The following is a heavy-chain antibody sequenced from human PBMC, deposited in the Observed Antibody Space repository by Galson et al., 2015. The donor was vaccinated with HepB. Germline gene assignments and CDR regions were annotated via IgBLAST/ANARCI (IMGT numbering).Heavy chain of an antibody. CDR3: AKGDGGYYEIDY. D-gene: IGHD1-26*01. CDR1: GFIIRNYG. J-gene: IGHJ4*02. V-gene: IGHV3-23*01. CDR2: INDDGRNT. Sequence: SLRLSCAASGFIIRNYGMSWVRQAPGRGLEWVSTINDDGRNTHYADNVRGRFTISRDTSENTLYLHMNSLRADDTAVHYCAKGDGGYYEIDYWGQGALVSVSS.